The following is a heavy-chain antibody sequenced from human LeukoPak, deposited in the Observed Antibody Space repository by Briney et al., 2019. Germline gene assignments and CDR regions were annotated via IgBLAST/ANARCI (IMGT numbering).Heavy chain of an antibody. V-gene: IGHV1-69*04. Sequence: SVKVSCKASGGTFSSYAISWVRQAPGQGLEWMGRIIPIFGIANYAQKFQGRVTITADKSTSTAYMELSSLRSEDTAVYYCARDRGYGSGYNDYWGQGTLVTVSS. CDR1: GGTFSSYA. CDR3: ARDRGYGSGYNDY. J-gene: IGHJ4*02. D-gene: IGHD3-10*01. CDR2: IIPIFGIA.